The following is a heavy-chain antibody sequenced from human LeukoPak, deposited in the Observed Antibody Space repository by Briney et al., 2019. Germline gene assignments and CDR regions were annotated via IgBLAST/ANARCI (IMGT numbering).Heavy chain of an antibody. D-gene: IGHD6-13*01. Sequence: PSGTLSLTCAVSGGSISSSNWWSWVRQPPGKGLEWIGEIYHSGSTNYNPSLKSRVTISVDKSKNQFSLKLSSVTAADTAVYYCARDPKEQQLPLDYWGQGTLVTVSS. V-gene: IGHV4-4*02. J-gene: IGHJ4*02. CDR1: GGSISSSNW. CDR3: ARDPKEQQLPLDY. CDR2: IYHSGST.